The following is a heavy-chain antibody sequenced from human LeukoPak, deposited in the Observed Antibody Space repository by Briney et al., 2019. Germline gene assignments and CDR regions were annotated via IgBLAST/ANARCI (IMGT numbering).Heavy chain of an antibody. CDR3: ARVGRQGMATRFSYFDY. Sequence: PSETLSLTCTVSGGSISSGSYYWSWIRQPAGKGLEWIGRIYTSGSTNYNPSLKSRVTISVDTSKNQFSLKLSSVTAADTAVYYCARVGRQGMATRFSYFDYWGQGTLVTVSS. J-gene: IGHJ4*02. CDR1: GGSISSGSYY. V-gene: IGHV4-61*02. D-gene: IGHD5-24*01. CDR2: IYTSGST.